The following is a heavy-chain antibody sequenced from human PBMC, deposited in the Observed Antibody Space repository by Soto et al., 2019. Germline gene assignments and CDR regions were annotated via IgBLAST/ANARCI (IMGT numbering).Heavy chain of an antibody. CDR1: GGTFSSYA. J-gene: IGHJ6*02. D-gene: IGHD3-10*01. CDR3: ARAPGSGSSSSDDYYGMDV. Sequence: ASVKVSCKASGGTFSSYAISWVRQAPGQGLEWMGGIIPIFGTANYAQKFQGRVTITADESTSTAYMELSSLRSEDTAVYYCARAPGSGSSSSDDYYGMDVWGQGTQVTVSS. CDR2: IIPIFGTA. V-gene: IGHV1-69*13.